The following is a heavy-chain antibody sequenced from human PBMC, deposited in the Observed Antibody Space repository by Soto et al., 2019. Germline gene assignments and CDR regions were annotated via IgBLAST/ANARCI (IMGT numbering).Heavy chain of an antibody. J-gene: IGHJ5*02. Sequence: SETLSLTCTVSGGSTSSYYWSWIRQPPGKGLEWIGYIYYSGSTYYNPSLKSRVTISVDTSKNQFSLKLSSVTAADTAVYYCARLTISPLHHNWFDPWGQGTLVTVS. CDR1: GGSTSSYY. D-gene: IGHD3-3*01. CDR2: IYYSGST. V-gene: IGHV4-59*12. CDR3: ARLTISPLHHNWFDP.